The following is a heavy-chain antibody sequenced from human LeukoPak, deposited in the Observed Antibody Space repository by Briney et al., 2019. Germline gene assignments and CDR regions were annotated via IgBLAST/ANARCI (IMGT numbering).Heavy chain of an antibody. CDR3: ACLTTADAFDI. Sequence: SETLSLTCTVSGGSISSYYWSWFRQPPGKGLECIGYIYYSGSTNYNPSLKSRVTISVDTSKNQFSLKLSSVTAADTAVYYCACLTTADAFDIWGQGTMVTVSS. J-gene: IGHJ3*02. V-gene: IGHV4-59*01. D-gene: IGHD3-22*01. CDR1: GGSISSYY. CDR2: IYYSGST.